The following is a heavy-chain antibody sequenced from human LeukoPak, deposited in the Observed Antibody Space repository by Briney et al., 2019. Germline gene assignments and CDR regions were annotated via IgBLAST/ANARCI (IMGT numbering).Heavy chain of an antibody. Sequence: SETLSLTCAVYGGSFSGYYWSWIRQPPGKGPEWIGEINHSGSTNYNSSLKSRVTISVDTSKNQFSLKLDSVTAADTAVYYCARHGGGTDWGQGTLVTVSS. V-gene: IGHV4-34*01. CDR1: GGSFSGYY. CDR3: ARHGGGTD. D-gene: IGHD3-16*01. J-gene: IGHJ4*02. CDR2: INHSGST.